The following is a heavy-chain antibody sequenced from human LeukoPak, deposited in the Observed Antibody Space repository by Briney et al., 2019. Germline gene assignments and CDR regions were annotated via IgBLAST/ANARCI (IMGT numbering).Heavy chain of an antibody. J-gene: IGHJ5*02. Sequence: VASVSVSCTASGYTFTSYGISWVRQAPGQGLEWMGWISAYNGNTNYAQKLQGRVTMTTDTSTYTVYMELRSLRSDDTAVYYCARGGSAPDSSGYYRVYTWFDPWGQGTLVTVSS. CDR2: ISAYNGNT. CDR1: GYTFTSYG. D-gene: IGHD3-22*01. V-gene: IGHV1-18*01. CDR3: ARGGSAPDSSGYYRVYTWFDP.